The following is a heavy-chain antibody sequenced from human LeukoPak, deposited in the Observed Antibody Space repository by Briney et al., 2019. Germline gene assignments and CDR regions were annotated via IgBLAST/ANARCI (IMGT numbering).Heavy chain of an antibody. CDR2: IYHSGST. V-gene: IGHV4-38-2*02. CDR1: GYSISSGYY. D-gene: IGHD3-10*01. Sequence: NASETLSLTCTVSGYSISSGYYWGWIRQPPGKGLEWIGSIYHSGSTNYNPSLKSRVTISVDTSKNQFSLKLSSVTAADTAVYYCARGGYYGSGNDFRFDPWGQGTLVTVSS. CDR3: ARGGYYGSGNDFRFDP. J-gene: IGHJ5*02.